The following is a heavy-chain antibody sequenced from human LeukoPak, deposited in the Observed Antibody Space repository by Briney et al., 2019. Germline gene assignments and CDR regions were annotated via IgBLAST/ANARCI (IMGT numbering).Heavy chain of an antibody. CDR1: GYTLTELS. J-gene: IGHJ3*02. CDR3: ATVLPPMGSYFFYAFDI. D-gene: IGHD3-10*01. CDR2: FDPEDGET. Sequence: ASVKVSCKVSGYTLTELSMHWVRQAPGNGLEWMGGFDPEDGETIYAQKFQGRVTMTEDTSTDTAYMELSSLRSEDTAEYYCATVLPPMGSYFFYAFDIWGQGTMVTVSS. V-gene: IGHV1-24*01.